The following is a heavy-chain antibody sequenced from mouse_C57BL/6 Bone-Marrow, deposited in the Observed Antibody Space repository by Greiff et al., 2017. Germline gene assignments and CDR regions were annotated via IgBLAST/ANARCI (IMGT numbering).Heavy chain of an antibody. J-gene: IGHJ2*01. D-gene: IGHD1-1*01. V-gene: IGHV1-26*01. Sequence: VQLQQSGPELVKPGASVKISCKASGYTFTDYYMNWVKQSHGKSLEWIGDINPNNGGTSYNQKFKGKATLTVDKSSSTAYMELRSLTSEDSAVYYCAREDDYGSSYFYFDYWGQGTTLTVSS. CDR2: INPNNGGT. CDR3: AREDDYGSSYFYFDY. CDR1: GYTFTDYY.